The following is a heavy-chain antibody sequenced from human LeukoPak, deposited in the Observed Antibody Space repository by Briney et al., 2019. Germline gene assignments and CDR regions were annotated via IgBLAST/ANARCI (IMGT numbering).Heavy chain of an antibody. CDR3: ARDLVRSSST. D-gene: IGHD6-6*01. CDR2: IYTSGST. Sequence: SETLSLTCTVSGGSISSGSYYWSWIRQPAGKGLEWIGRIYTSGSTNYNPSLKSRVTISVDTSKNQFSLKLSSVTAADTAVYYCARDLVRSSSTWGQGTLVTVSS. J-gene: IGHJ5*02. V-gene: IGHV4-61*02. CDR1: GGSISSGSYY.